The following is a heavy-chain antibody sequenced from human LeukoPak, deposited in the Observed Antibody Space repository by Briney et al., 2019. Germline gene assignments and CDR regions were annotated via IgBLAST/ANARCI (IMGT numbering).Heavy chain of an antibody. D-gene: IGHD5-18*01. Sequence: GGSLRLSCAASGFSFSTYGMHWVRQAPGKGLEWVAVIWHDGSVKYYADSVKGRFTISRDNSKNTLYLQMNSLRAEDTAVYYCAMWIQVWKFDYWGQGTLVTVSS. CDR3: AMWIQVWKFDY. CDR1: GFSFSTYG. J-gene: IGHJ4*02. V-gene: IGHV3-33*01. CDR2: IWHDGSVK.